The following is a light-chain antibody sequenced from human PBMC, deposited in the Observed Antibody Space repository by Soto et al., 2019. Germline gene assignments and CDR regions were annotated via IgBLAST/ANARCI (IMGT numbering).Light chain of an antibody. V-gene: IGKV1-39*01. J-gene: IGKJ2*01. CDR3: QQSSTTTYT. CDR1: QSIRTY. Sequence: DIQMTQSPSSLSASVGDRVTITCRASQSIRTYLNWYQQKPGKAPKVLIYAASSLHSAVSSRFSGSGSGTDFTLTIISLQPEDFATYYCQQSSTTTYTFGQGTKLEIK. CDR2: AAS.